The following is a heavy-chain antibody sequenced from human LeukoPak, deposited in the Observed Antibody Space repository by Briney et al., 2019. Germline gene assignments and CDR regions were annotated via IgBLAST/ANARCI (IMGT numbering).Heavy chain of an antibody. CDR3: ARDGGWQELVYYFDY. CDR1: GFPFSSYA. Sequence: GRSLRLSCAASGFPFSSYAMHWVRQAPGKGLEWAAVISYDGSNKYYADSVKGRFTISRDNSKNTLYVQMNSLRAEDTAVYYCARDGGWQELVYYFDYWGQGTLVTVSS. CDR2: ISYDGSNK. D-gene: IGHD6-13*01. J-gene: IGHJ4*02. V-gene: IGHV3-30-3*01.